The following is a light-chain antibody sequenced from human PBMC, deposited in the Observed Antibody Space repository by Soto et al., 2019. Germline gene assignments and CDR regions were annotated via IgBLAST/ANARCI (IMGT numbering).Light chain of an antibody. J-gene: IGKJ1*01. V-gene: IGKV1-5*02. Sequence: DIQMTQSPSTLSASVGDRVTIICRASQTISTWLAWYQQKPGKAPKLLMYDASRLESGDPSRFSGSGSGTEFTLTISRLQPDDFATYYCQQYNTYWTFGQGTKVEIK. CDR3: QQYNTYWT. CDR2: DAS. CDR1: QTISTW.